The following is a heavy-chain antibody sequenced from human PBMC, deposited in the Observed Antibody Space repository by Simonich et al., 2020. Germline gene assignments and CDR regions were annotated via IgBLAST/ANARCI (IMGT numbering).Heavy chain of an antibody. V-gene: IGHV3-23*01. D-gene: IGHD3-22*01. Sequence: GGGLVQPGGSLRLSCAASGFTFSSYAMSWVRQAPGKGLEWVSAISGSGGSTYYADSVKGRFTISRDNSKNTLYPQMNSLRAEDTAVYYCAKDLGERITMIVVVIDAFDIWGQGTMVTVSS. CDR3: AKDLGERITMIVVVIDAFDI. J-gene: IGHJ3*02. CDR2: ISGSGGST. CDR1: GFTFSSYA.